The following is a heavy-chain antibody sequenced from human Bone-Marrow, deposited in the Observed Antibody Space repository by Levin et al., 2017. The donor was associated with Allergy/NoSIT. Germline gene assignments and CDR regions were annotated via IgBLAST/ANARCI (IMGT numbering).Heavy chain of an antibody. CDR2: IYYSGST. CDR1: GGSISGYY. D-gene: IGHD3-10*01. Sequence: SETLSLTCTVSGGSISGYYWSWIRQPPNKGLEWIGYIYYSGSTNYNPSLKSRVTISVDTSKNQFSLHLNSVTAADTAVYYWAGGGETTRYTYGSGGFFDIWGQGTLVTVSS. J-gene: IGHJ4*02. CDR3: AGGGETTRYTYGSGGFFDI. V-gene: IGHV4-59*01.